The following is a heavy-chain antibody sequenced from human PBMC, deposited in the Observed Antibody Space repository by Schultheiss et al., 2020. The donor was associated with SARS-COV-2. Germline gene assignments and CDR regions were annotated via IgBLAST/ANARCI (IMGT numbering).Heavy chain of an antibody. Sequence: GGSLRLSCAASGFTFSSYSMNWVRQAPGKGLEWVAVISYDGSNKYYADSVKGRFTISRDNSKNTLYLQMNSLRAEDTAVYYCARVAKYSGYDLDYWGQGTLVTISS. CDR3: ARVAKYSGYDLDY. D-gene: IGHD5-12*01. CDR2: ISYDGSNK. V-gene: IGHV3-30*03. J-gene: IGHJ4*02. CDR1: GFTFSSYS.